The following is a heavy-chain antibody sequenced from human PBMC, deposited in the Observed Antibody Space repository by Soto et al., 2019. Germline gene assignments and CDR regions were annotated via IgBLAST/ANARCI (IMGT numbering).Heavy chain of an antibody. CDR1: GYTFTSYY. D-gene: IGHD4-17*01. Sequence: QVQLVQSGAEVKKPGASVKVSCKASGYTFTSYYMHWVRQAPGQGLEWMGIINPSDGSTDYAQKFQGRVTMTRDTSTNTLYMELSSLRSEDTAVYYCARDRDGGYYFDYWGQGTLVTVSS. CDR3: ARDRDGGYYFDY. J-gene: IGHJ4*02. CDR2: INPSDGST. V-gene: IGHV1-46*01.